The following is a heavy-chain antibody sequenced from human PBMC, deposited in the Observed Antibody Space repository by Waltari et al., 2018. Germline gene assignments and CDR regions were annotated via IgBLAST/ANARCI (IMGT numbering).Heavy chain of an antibody. Sequence: QVQLVQSGAEVQKPGSSVRVSCRASGGNFGRYAITWVRQAPGQGFEWMGGKILILGSPMNGPKVQGRVSITADELTYTGYMELNSLRSDDTAIYYCARRKLGEAFDIWGQGTMVIVSS. V-gene: IGHV1-69*12. CDR3: ARRKLGEAFDI. D-gene: IGHD3-16*01. CDR1: GGNFGRYA. CDR2: KILILGSP. J-gene: IGHJ3*02.